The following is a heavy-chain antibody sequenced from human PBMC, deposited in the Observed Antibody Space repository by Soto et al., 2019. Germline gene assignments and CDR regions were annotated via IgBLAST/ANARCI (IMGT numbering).Heavy chain of an antibody. CDR2: IYKSGST. D-gene: IGHD5-12*01. CDR1: GDSINSGHYY. Sequence: PSETLSLTCTVSGDSINSGHYYWRWIRQPPGKGLEWIGYIYKSGSTYYIPSLESRLTISVDTSKNQISLRLTSVTAADTAVYFCARALPATYEGAFDIWGRGAMVNVSS. V-gene: IGHV4-30-4*01. CDR3: ARALPATYEGAFDI. J-gene: IGHJ3*02.